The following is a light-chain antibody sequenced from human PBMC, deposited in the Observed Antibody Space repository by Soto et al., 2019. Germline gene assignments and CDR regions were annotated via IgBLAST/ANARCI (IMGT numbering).Light chain of an antibody. V-gene: IGKV3-20*01. Sequence: EIVLTQSPGTLSLSPGERATLSCRASQSVSRNSLAWYQQKPGQAPRLLVYGASSRATGIPDRFSGSGSGRYLTLTMGRLATEEFEAYYCHQYGSSLFTFGRGTTVD. J-gene: IGKJ3*01. CDR3: HQYGSSLFT. CDR2: GAS. CDR1: QSVSRNS.